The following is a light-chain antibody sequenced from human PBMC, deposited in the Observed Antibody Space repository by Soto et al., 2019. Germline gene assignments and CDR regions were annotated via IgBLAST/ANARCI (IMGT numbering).Light chain of an antibody. J-gene: IGKJ5*01. Sequence: EIVMTQSPATLSVSPGERVTLSCRASQSVSSRLAWYQQKPGQSPRLLIYGASTRATGIPARFSGSGSGTEFTLTISSLQSEDFGVYYCLQDNYWPLSTFGQGTRLEIK. CDR2: GAS. CDR3: LQDNYWPLST. CDR1: QSVSSR. V-gene: IGKV3-15*01.